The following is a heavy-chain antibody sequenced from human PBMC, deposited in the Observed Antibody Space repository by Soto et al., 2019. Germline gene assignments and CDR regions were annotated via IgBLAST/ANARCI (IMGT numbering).Heavy chain of an antibody. CDR1: GFTFGDYA. CDR2: IRSKAYGGTT. Sequence: GGSLRLSCTASGFTFGDYAMSWFRQAPGKGLEWVGFIRSKAYGGTTEYAASVKGRFTISRDDSKSIAYLQMNSLKTEDTAVYYCTRVTYWGIVATITPDAFDIWGQGTMVTVSS. CDR3: TRVTYWGIVATITPDAFDI. J-gene: IGHJ3*02. D-gene: IGHD5-12*01. V-gene: IGHV3-49*03.